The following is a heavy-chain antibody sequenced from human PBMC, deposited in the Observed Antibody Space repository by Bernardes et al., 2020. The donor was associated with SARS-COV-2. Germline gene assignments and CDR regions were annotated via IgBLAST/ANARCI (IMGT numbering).Heavy chain of an antibody. CDR3: AGSFYAFYLDY. V-gene: IGHV3-49*04. J-gene: IGHJ4*02. CDR2: IRSKPYGGTT. D-gene: IGHD1-26*01. Sequence: GGSLILSCATSGFTFANYAMTWVRQAPGQGLEWVGVIRSKPYGGTTEYAASVKGRFIISRDDSKSFVYLQMNSLKIEDTAVYFCAGSFYAFYLDYWGQGTPVTVSS. CDR1: GFTFANYA.